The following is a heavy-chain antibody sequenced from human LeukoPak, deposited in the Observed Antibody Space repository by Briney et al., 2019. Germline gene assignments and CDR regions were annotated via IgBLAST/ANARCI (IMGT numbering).Heavy chain of an antibody. J-gene: IGHJ6*03. CDR2: IHYDGSNK. D-gene: IGHD4-17*01. CDR1: GFTFFNYG. Sequence: GCSLRLSCAASGFTFFNYGMHWVRQAPGKGLDWVAFIHYDGSNKYYADSVKGRFTISRDDSKNTLYLQMNSLRAEDTAVYYCAKAASKRTDYGDYAFYYYMDVWGKGTTVTISS. V-gene: IGHV3-30*02. CDR3: AKAASKRTDYGDYAFYYYMDV.